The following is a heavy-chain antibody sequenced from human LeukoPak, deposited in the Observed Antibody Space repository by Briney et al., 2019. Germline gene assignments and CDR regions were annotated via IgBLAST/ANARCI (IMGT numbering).Heavy chain of an antibody. V-gene: IGHV4-59*08. D-gene: IGHD2-15*01. CDR2: IYYSGST. J-gene: IGHJ6*03. Sequence: SETLSLTCTVSGGSISSYYWSWIRQPPGKGLEWIGYIYYSGSTNYNPSLRSRVTISVDTSKNQFSLKLSSVTAADTAVYYCASFYCSGGSCYQYYYYYYMDVWGKGTTVTISS. CDR3: ASFYCSGGSCYQYYYYYYMDV. CDR1: GGSISSYY.